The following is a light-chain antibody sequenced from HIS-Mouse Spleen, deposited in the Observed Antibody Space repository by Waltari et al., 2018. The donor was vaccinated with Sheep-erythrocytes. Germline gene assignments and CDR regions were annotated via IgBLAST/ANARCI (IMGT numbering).Light chain of an antibody. CDR2: DVS. CDR3: CSYAGSYNHV. V-gene: IGLV2-11*01. CDR1: SSYVGGYNY. J-gene: IGLJ1*01. Sequence: QSALTQPRSVSGSPGQSVTISCTGTSSYVGGYNYVSWYQQHPGKAPKLMIYDVSKRPSGVPDRLSGSKSGNTASLTISGLQAEDEADYYCCSYAGSYNHVFATGTKVTVL.